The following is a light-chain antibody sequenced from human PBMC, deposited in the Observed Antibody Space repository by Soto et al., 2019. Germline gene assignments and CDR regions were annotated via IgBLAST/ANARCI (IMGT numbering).Light chain of an antibody. Sequence: EIVLTQSPGTLSLSPGERVTLSFRTSQSISSSYLAWYQQKPGQAPRLLIYDASTRATGIPDRFSGGGSGTEFTLTISSLQSEDFVVYYCQQYNSWPPITFGQGTRLEIK. J-gene: IGKJ5*01. CDR2: DAS. CDR3: QQYNSWPPIT. CDR1: QSISSSY. V-gene: IGKV3-15*01.